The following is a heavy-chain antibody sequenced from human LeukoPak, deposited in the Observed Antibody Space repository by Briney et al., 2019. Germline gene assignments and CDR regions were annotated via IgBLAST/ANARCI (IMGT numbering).Heavy chain of an antibody. Sequence: ASVKVSCKASGYTFTAYYIRWVRQAPGQGLEWMGWINPDSGGTHYPQKFQGWVTMTRDTSITTAYMELSRLRSDDTAVYYCARDAIYGSGSKWFDPWGQGTLVTVSS. J-gene: IGHJ5*02. V-gene: IGHV1-2*04. CDR2: INPDSGGT. D-gene: IGHD3-10*01. CDR1: GYTFTAYY. CDR3: ARDAIYGSGSKWFDP.